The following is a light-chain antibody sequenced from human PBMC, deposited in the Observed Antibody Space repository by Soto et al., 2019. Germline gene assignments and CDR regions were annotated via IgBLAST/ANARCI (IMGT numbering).Light chain of an antibody. V-gene: IGLV1-44*01. CDR3: AAWDDSLNGYV. Sequence: VLTQPPSASGTPGQRVTISCSGSSSNIGSNTVNWYQQLPGTAPKLLIYSNNQRPSGVPDRFSGSKSGTSASLAISGLQSGDEADYYCAAWDDSLNGYVFGTGTKVTVL. CDR1: SSNIGSNT. CDR2: SNN. J-gene: IGLJ1*01.